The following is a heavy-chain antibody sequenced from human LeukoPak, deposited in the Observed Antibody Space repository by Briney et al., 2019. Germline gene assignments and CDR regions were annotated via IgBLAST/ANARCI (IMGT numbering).Heavy chain of an antibody. D-gene: IGHD6-13*01. J-gene: IGHJ4*02. Sequence: GGSLRLSCAASGFTVSSNYMSWVRQAPGKGLEWVSVIYSGGSTYCADSVKGRFTISRDNSKNTLYLQMSSLRAEDTAVYYCARAIAAAGTPLFDYWGQGTLVTVSS. CDR1: GFTVSSNY. CDR3: ARAIAAAGTPLFDY. V-gene: IGHV3-66*01. CDR2: IYSGGST.